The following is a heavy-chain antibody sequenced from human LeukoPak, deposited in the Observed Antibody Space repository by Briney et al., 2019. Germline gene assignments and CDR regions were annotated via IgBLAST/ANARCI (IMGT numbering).Heavy chain of an antibody. CDR1: GGSISSGGYS. J-gene: IGHJ6*03. CDR3: ARQVGATIVDYYYYYMDV. V-gene: IGHV4-61*08. D-gene: IGHD1-26*01. CDR2: IYYSGST. Sequence: PSETLSLTCAVSGGSISSGGYSWSWIRQPPGKGLEWIGYIYYSGSTNYNPSLKSRVTISVDTSKNQFSLKLSSVTAADTAVYYCARQVGATIVDYYYYYMDVWGKGTTVTVSS.